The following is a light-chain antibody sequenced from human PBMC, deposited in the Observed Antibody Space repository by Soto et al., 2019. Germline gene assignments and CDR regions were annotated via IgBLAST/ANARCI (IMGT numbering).Light chain of an antibody. J-gene: IGKJ1*01. Sequence: EIVLTQSPGTLSVSPGERATLSCRASQTISSNNLAWYQQKPGQAPSLLIYGTSSRATGIPDRFSGSGSGTDFTLTISRLEPYDSEISYCQQYGSWTFGQGTKVEI. V-gene: IGKV3-20*01. CDR1: QTISSNN. CDR3: QQYGSWT. CDR2: GTS.